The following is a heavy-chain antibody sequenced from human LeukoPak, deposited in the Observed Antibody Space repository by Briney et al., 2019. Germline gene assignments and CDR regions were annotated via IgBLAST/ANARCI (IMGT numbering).Heavy chain of an antibody. Sequence: PGGSLRLSCAGSRXTFSNYGMHWVRQAPGKGLEWVSAISGSGVSTNYADSVKGRFTISRDNSKNTLYLQMNNLRAEETAVYYCAKGTDYDPTDWGQGTLVTVSS. CDR1: RXTFSNYG. CDR2: ISGSGVST. D-gene: IGHD3-3*01. CDR3: AKGTDYDPTD. V-gene: IGHV3-23*01. J-gene: IGHJ4*02.